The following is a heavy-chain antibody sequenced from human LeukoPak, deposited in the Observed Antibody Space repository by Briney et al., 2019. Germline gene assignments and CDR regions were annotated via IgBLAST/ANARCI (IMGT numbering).Heavy chain of an antibody. Sequence: ASVKVSCKASGYTFTSYDIDWVRQAPGQGLEWMGGIIPIFGTANYAQKFQGRVTITADESTSTAYMELSSLRSEDTAVYYCARVKADYDYWGQGTLVTVSS. CDR3: ARVKADYDY. CDR1: GYTFTSYD. CDR2: IIPIFGTA. J-gene: IGHJ4*02. V-gene: IGHV1-69*13. D-gene: IGHD3-16*01.